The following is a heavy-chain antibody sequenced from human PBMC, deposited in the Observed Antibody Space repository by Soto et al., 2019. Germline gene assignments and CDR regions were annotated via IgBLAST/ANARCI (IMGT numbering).Heavy chain of an antibody. D-gene: IGHD1-1*01. CDR3: ARAGYTCGPGAVRGAFDL. V-gene: IGHV1-69*15. J-gene: IGHJ3*01. CDR1: GGTFGSNA. CDR2: IIPIFGTT. Sequence: QVQLVQSETEVRKPGSSVKVSCKASGGTFGSNAISWVRQAPGQGLEWMGNIIPIFGTTKKAQNFQGRVTVTADESTNTAYMELSSLTSEDTAIYYCARAGYTCGPGAVRGAFDLWGQGTMVTVSS.